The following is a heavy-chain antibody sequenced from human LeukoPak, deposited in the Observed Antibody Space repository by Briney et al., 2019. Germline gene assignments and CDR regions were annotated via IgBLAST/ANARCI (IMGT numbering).Heavy chain of an antibody. V-gene: IGHV1-2*02. CDR1: GYY. Sequence: GYYMHWVGQAPXXGXXGXXXXXXNSGGTNYPQKFQGRVTMTSDTSISTAYMELSRLRSDDTAVYYCARDAMSSTGFTTHYFDYWGQGTLVTVSS. J-gene: IGHJ4*02. CDR2: XXXNSGGT. D-gene: IGHD6-25*01. CDR3: ARDAMSSTGFTTHYFDY.